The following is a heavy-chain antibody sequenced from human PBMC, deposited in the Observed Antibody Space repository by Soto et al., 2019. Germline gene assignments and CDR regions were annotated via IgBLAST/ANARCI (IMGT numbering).Heavy chain of an antibody. CDR1: GYTFTSYD. J-gene: IGHJ6*02. D-gene: IGHD5-18*01. CDR2: MNPNSGNT. V-gene: IGHV1-8*01. Sequence: ASVKVSCKASGYTFTSYDINWVRQATGQGLEWMGWMNPNSGNTGYAQKFQGRVTMTRNTSISTAYMELSSLRSEETAVYYCARGPWTQLWSAHYYYYGMDVWGQGTTVTVSS. CDR3: ARGPWTQLWSAHYYYYGMDV.